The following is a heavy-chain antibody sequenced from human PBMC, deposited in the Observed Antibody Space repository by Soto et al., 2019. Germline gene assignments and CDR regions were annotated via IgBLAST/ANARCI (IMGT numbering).Heavy chain of an antibody. CDR1: GYTLTELS. Sequence: ASVKVSCKVSGYTLTELSMHWVRQAPGKGLEWMGGFDPEDGETIYAQKFQGRVTMTEDTSTDTAYMELSSLRSEDTAVYYCATLGAGDTIFGVVTGSEFAYWGQGTLVTVSS. V-gene: IGHV1-24*01. D-gene: IGHD3-3*01. CDR3: ATLGAGDTIFGVVTGSEFAY. CDR2: FDPEDGET. J-gene: IGHJ4*02.